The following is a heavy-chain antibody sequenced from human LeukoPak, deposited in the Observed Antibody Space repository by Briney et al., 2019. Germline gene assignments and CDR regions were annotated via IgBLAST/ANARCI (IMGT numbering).Heavy chain of an antibody. CDR1: GFTFSSYA. D-gene: IGHD6-19*01. J-gene: IGHJ4*02. CDR3: ANLEGIAVAGTHYFDY. CDR2: ISGSGGST. Sequence: GGSLRLSCAASGFTFSSYAMSWVRQAPGKGLEWVSAISGSGGSTYYADSVKGRFTISRDNSENTLYLQMNSLRAEDTALYYCANLEGIAVAGTHYFDYWGQGTLVTVSS. V-gene: IGHV3-23*01.